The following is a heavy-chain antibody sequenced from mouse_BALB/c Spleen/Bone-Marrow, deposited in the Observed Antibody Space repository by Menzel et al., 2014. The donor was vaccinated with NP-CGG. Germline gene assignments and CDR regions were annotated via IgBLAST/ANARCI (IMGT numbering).Heavy chain of an antibody. CDR3: ARRIGKAMDY. D-gene: IGHD1-1*01. CDR2: ISYSGST. CDR1: GYSITSDYA. Sequence: EVKVEESGPGLVKPSQSLSLTCTVTGYSITSDYAWNWIRQFPGNKLEWMGYISYSGSTSYNSSLKSRISITRDTSKDQFFLQLNSVTTEDTATYYCARRIGKAMDYWGQGTSVTVSS. J-gene: IGHJ4*01. V-gene: IGHV3-2*02.